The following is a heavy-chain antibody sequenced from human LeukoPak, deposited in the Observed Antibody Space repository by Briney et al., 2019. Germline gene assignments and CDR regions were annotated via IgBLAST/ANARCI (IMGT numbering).Heavy chain of an antibody. V-gene: IGHV1-46*01. CDR1: GYSFTSYY. Sequence: ASVKVSCKASGYSFTSYYIHWVRQAPGQGLESMGIINPGGGSTSYAQKFQDRVTMTRDTSTSTAYMELSSLRSEDTAVYYCAIGIYCSSTNCQYYYGMDVWGQGTTVTVSS. J-gene: IGHJ6*02. D-gene: IGHD2-2*01. CDR3: AIGIYCSSTNCQYYYGMDV. CDR2: INPGGGST.